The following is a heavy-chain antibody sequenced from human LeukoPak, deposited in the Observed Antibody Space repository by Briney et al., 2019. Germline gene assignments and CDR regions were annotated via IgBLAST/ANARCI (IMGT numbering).Heavy chain of an antibody. Sequence: PGGSLRLSGAASGFTFSSYSMNWVRQAPGKGLEWVSSISSSSSYIYYADSVKGRFTISRDNAKNSLYLQMNSLRAEDTAVYYCARDPFTYYDYVWGSYRYHDYWGQGTLVTVSS. CDR3: ARDPFTYYDYVWGSYRYHDY. V-gene: IGHV3-21*01. D-gene: IGHD3-16*02. J-gene: IGHJ4*02. CDR1: GFTFSSYS. CDR2: ISSSSSYI.